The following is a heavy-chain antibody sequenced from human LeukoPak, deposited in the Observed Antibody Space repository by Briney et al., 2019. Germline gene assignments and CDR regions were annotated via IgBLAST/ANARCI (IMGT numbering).Heavy chain of an antibody. D-gene: IGHD3-10*01. J-gene: IGHJ5*01. CDR1: GFTFSSYW. V-gene: IGHV3-7*01. CDR3: AKEGAYPIITYDS. CDR2: IQRDGNEK. Sequence: GGSLRLSCAASGFTFSSYWMNLVRQAPGKGLEWVANIQRDGNEKYYVDSVKGRFSISRDNAKNLLYLQMDSLRAEDTAVYYCAKEGAYPIITYDSWGQGALVTVSS.